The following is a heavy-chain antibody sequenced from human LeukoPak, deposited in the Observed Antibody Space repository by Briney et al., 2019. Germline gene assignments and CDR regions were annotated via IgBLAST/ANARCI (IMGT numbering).Heavy chain of an antibody. CDR1: GASVRSGTYY. Sequence: SETLSLTCTVSGASVRSGTYYWGWIRQPPGKGLEWIGSIYYSGSTYYNPSLKTRVTISVDTSKNQFSLKLNSVTAADTAVYYCARDRYGDYARWFDPWGQGTLVTVSS. J-gene: IGHJ5*02. V-gene: IGHV4-39*07. CDR2: IYYSGST. CDR3: ARDRYGDYARWFDP. D-gene: IGHD4-17*01.